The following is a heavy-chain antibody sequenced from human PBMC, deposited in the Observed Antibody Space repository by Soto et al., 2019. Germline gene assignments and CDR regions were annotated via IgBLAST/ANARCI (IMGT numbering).Heavy chain of an antibody. CDR1: GGTFSSYA. CDR3: ASNLLAGGGAAEYFQH. J-gene: IGHJ1*01. CDR2: IIPIFGTA. V-gene: IGHV1-69*01. D-gene: IGHD2-15*01. Sequence: QVQLVQSGAEVKKPGSSVKVSCKASGGTFSSYAISWVRQAPGQGLEWMGGIIPIFGTANYAQKFQGRVTITADESTSTAYMELSSLRSEDTAVYYCASNLLAGGGAAEYFQHWGQGTLVTVSS.